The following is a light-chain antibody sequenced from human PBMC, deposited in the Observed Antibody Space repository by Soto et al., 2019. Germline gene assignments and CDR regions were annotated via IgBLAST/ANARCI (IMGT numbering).Light chain of an antibody. CDR1: QSVSIN. J-gene: IGKJ1*01. Sequence: EIVMTQSPATLSVSPGERATLSCSASQSVSINLAWYQQKPGQAPRLLIYGASTRATGIPARFSGSGSGTEFTLTISSLQSEDFAVYYCQQYNNWPRTFGQGTKVEIK. CDR3: QQYNNWPRT. CDR2: GAS. V-gene: IGKV3-15*01.